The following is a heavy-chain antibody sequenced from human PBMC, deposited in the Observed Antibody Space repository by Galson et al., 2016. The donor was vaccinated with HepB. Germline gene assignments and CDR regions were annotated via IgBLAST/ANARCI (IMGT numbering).Heavy chain of an antibody. D-gene: IGHD1-1*01. CDR2: IRGSGTST. CDR1: GFTFSSYA. CDR3: AKGARTGATNSYFYGMDV. V-gene: IGHV3-23*01. Sequence: SLRLSCAASGFTFSSYAMSWVRQAPGKGLEWVSGIRGSGTSTYYADSVKGRFTISRDNSKNTLYLQMNNLRAGDTAVYYCAKGARTGATNSYFYGMDVWGQGTTVTVSS. J-gene: IGHJ6*02.